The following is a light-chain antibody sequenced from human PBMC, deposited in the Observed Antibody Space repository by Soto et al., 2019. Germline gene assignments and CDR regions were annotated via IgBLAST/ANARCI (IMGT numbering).Light chain of an antibody. Sequence: QSVLTQPASVSGSPGQSITLSCTGTSSDIGGYDYVSWYQRHPGKAPKLIIYDVNNRPSGVSNRFSGSKSCNTASLTISGLQAEDEADYYCTSYASGSYHVFFGGGTKGTVL. CDR3: TSYASGSYHVF. CDR2: DVN. V-gene: IGLV2-14*01. J-gene: IGLJ2*01. CDR1: SSDIGGYDY.